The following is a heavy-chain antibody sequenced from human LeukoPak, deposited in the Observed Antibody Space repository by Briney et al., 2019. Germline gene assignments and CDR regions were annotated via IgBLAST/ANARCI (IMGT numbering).Heavy chain of an antibody. CDR1: GFSNDW. Sequence: GGSLRLSCTMSGFSNDWMAWVRQAPAKGLEWVATINQDGSQIYYVDSMKGRFTISRDNAKKSLYLQLTSLRADDTAVYYCAREIREAPVSNWGQGTLVTVSS. J-gene: IGHJ4*02. D-gene: IGHD5/OR15-5a*01. CDR3: AREIREAPVSN. V-gene: IGHV3-7*01. CDR2: INQDGSQI.